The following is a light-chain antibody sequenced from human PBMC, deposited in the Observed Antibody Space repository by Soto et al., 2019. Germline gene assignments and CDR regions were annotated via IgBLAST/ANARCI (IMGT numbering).Light chain of an antibody. CDR3: QQYQT. CDR2: GAS. V-gene: IGKV3-15*01. J-gene: IGKJ1*01. Sequence: EIVMTQSPATLSVSPGERATLSCRASQSVSSNLAWYKQKPGQAPRLLIYGASTRATGIPARFSGSGSGTEFTLTISSLQSEDFAVYYCQQYQTFGQGTKV. CDR1: QSVSSN.